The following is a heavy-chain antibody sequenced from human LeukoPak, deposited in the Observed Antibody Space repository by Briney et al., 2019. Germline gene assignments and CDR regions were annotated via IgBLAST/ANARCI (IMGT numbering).Heavy chain of an antibody. CDR1: GGSFSGYY. D-gene: IGHD3-16*02. Sequence: SETLSLTCAVYGGSFSGYYWSWIRQPPGKGLEWIGEINHSGSTNYNLSLKSRVTISVDTSKNQFSLKLSSVTAADTAVYYCARGEPVQYDYVWGSYRLDSFDYWGQGTLVTVSS. J-gene: IGHJ4*02. CDR3: ARGEPVQYDYVWGSYRLDSFDY. CDR2: INHSGST. V-gene: IGHV4-34*01.